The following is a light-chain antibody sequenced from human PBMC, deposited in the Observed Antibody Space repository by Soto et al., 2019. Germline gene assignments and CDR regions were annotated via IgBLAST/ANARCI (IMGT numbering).Light chain of an antibody. CDR3: QQYNNWPYS. V-gene: IGKV3-15*01. Sequence: EIVMTQSPATLSVSPGERATLSCSASQSVSSNLAWYQQKPGQAPRLLVYGAYTRATGIPARFSGSRSGTEFTLTISSLQSEDFAVYYCQQYNNWPYSLGQGTKLEIK. CDR2: GAY. J-gene: IGKJ2*01. CDR1: QSVSSN.